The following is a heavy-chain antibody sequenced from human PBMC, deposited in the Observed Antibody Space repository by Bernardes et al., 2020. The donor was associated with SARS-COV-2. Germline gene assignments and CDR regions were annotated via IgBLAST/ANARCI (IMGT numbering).Heavy chain of an antibody. D-gene: IGHD3-10*01. Sequence: GGSLRLSCAASGFTFDDYAMHWVRQAPGKGLEWVSGISWNSGSIGYADSVKGRFTISRDNAKNSLYLQMNSLRAEDTALYYCAKEAGFGELLRGSFDYWGQGTLVTVSS. CDR3: AKEAGFGELLRGSFDY. CDR2: ISWNSGSI. J-gene: IGHJ4*02. CDR1: GFTFDDYA. V-gene: IGHV3-9*01.